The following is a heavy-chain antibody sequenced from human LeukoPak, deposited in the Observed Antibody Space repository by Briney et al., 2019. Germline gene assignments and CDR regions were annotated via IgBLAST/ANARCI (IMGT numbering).Heavy chain of an antibody. D-gene: IGHD2-21*01. CDR3: ARDIGVGPLYYYYMDV. CDR2: INPNSGGT. CDR1: GYTFTGYY. Sequence: GASVKVSCKASGYTFTGYYMHWVRQAPGQGLEWMGWINPNSGGTNYAQKFQGRVTMTRDTSISTAYMELSSLRSEDTAVYYCARDIGVGPLYYYYMDVWGKGTTVTISS. V-gene: IGHV1-2*02. J-gene: IGHJ6*03.